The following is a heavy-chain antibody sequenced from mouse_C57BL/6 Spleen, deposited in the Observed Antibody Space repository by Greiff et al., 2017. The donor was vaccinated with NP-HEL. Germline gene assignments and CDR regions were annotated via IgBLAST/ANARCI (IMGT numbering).Heavy chain of an antibody. CDR1: GFTFSSYA. Sequence: EVMLVESGGGLVKPGGSLKLSCAASGFTFSSYAMSWVRQTPEKRLEWVATISDGGSFTYYPDNVKGRFTISRDNAKNNLYLQMSHLKSEDTAMYYCARERDYYGSSPCAYWGQGTLVTVSA. CDR3: ARERDYYGSSPCAY. J-gene: IGHJ3*01. D-gene: IGHD1-1*01. CDR2: ISDGGSFT. V-gene: IGHV5-4*01.